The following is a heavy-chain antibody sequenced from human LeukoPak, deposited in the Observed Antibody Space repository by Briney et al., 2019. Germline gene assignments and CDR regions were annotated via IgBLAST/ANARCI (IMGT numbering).Heavy chain of an antibody. CDR2: IKQDGSEK. Sequence: PGGSLRLSCAASGFTFSSYWMSWVRQAPGKGLEWVANIKQDGSEKYYVDSVKGRFTISRDNAKNSLYLQMNSLRAEDTAVYYCARDTFIYSYDPQGYFDYWGQGTLVTVSS. CDR1: GFTFSSYW. CDR3: ARDTFIYSYDPQGYFDY. J-gene: IGHJ4*02. V-gene: IGHV3-7*01. D-gene: IGHD5-18*01.